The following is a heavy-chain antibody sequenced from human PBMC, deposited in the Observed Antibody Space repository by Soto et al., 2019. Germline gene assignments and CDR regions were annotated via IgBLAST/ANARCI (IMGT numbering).Heavy chain of an antibody. CDR3: ARHTHYDFWSGFRFDP. CDR1: GGSISSYY. Sequence: SETLSLTCTVSGGSISSYYWSWIRQPPGKGLEWIGYIYYSGSTNYNPSLKSRVTISVDTSKNQFSLKLSSVTAADTAVYYCARHTHYDFWSGFRFDPWGQGTLVTVSS. J-gene: IGHJ5*02. D-gene: IGHD3-3*01. V-gene: IGHV4-59*08. CDR2: IYYSGST.